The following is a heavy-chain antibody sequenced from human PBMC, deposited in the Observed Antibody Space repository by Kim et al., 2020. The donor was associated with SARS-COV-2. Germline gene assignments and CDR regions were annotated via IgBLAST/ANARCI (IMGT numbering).Heavy chain of an antibody. CDR3: ARGLYCSSTKCSFGLDV. V-gene: IGHV3-48*03. CDR1: GFTFNTYE. Sequence: GGSLRLSCLASGFTFNTYEINWVRQAPGKGLEWFSYTNTGGSTIYFADSVNGRFTVSRDNARNSVYLQMNSLRDEDTAVYYCARGLYCSSTKCSFGLDV. CDR2: TNTGGSTI. D-gene: IGHD2-2*01. J-gene: IGHJ6*01.